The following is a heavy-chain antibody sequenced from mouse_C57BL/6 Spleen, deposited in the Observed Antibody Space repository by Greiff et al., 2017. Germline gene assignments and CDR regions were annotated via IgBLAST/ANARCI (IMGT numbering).Heavy chain of an antibody. J-gene: IGHJ2*01. CDR2: ISYDGSN. CDR1: GYSITSGYY. CDR3: ARFDCYSYYFDY. D-gene: IGHD2-3*01. V-gene: IGHV3-6*01. Sequence: EVKLMESGPGLVKPSQSLSLTCSVTGYSITSGYYWNWIRQFPGNKLEWMGYISYDGSNNYNPSLKNRISITRDTSKNQFFLKLNSVTTEDTATYYCARFDCYSYYFDYWGQGTTLTVSS.